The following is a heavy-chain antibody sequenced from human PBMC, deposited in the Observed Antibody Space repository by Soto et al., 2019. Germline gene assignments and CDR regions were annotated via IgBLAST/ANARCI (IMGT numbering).Heavy chain of an antibody. J-gene: IGHJ6*02. CDR3: ARQRYYDGSGSYYAGMDV. D-gene: IGHD3-10*01. CDR2: IYYSGST. Sequence: QLQLQASGPGLVKPSETLSLTCTVTGGSISSSSYYWGWIRQPPGKGLEWIGSIYYSGSTYYNPALKSRVTISVDASKNHFSLTLSSVTAADTTVYYCARQRYYDGSGSYYAGMDVWGQGTTVTVSS. V-gene: IGHV4-39*01. CDR1: GGSISSSSYY.